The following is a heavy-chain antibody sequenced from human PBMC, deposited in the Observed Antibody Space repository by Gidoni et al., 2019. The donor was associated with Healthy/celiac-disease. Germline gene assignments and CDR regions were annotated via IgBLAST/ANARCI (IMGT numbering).Heavy chain of an antibody. Sequence: QVQLVQSGAEVKKPGSSVKVSCQASGGTFSIYAISWVRQAPGQGLEWMGRIIPILGIANYAQKFQGRVTITADKSTSTAYMELSSLRSEDTAVYYCARGGSSWSSDYWGQGTLVTVSS. J-gene: IGHJ4*02. CDR3: ARGGSSWSSDY. CDR1: GGTFSIYA. D-gene: IGHD6-13*01. V-gene: IGHV1-69*09. CDR2: IIPILGIA.